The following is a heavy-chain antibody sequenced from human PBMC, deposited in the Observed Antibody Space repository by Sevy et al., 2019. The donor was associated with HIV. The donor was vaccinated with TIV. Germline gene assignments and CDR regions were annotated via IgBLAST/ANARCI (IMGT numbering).Heavy chain of an antibody. CDR1: DGSFSGYY. Sequence: SETLSLTCAVHDGSFSGYYWNWIRLLPGKGLEWIGEHNESGITYYNPSLKSRVTISVDTSKKQFSLKLNSVTAVDSAVYFCARSPPVVVVPGAPSWFDPWGQGTLVTVSS. D-gene: IGHD2-2*01. CDR2: HNESGIT. V-gene: IGHV4-34*01. J-gene: IGHJ5*02. CDR3: ARSPPVVVVPGAPSWFDP.